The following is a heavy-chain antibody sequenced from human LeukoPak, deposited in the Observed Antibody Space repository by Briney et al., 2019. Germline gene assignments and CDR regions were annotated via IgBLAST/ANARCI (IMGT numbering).Heavy chain of an antibody. Sequence: GGSLRLSCAASGLTFSSYAMHWVRQAPGKGREWGAVISYDGSNKYYADSVKGRFTISRDNSKNTLYLQMNSLRAEDTAVYYCASGSHCSSTSCYTDDAFDIWGQGTMVTVSS. V-gene: IGHV3-30*03. J-gene: IGHJ3*02. D-gene: IGHD2-2*02. CDR2: ISYDGSNK. CDR1: GLTFSSYA. CDR3: ASGSHCSSTSCYTDDAFDI.